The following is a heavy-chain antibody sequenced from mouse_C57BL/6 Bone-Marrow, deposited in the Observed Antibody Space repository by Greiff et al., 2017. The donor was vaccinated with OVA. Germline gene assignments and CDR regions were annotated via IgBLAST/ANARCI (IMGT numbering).Heavy chain of an antibody. CDR3: ARSSPCYY. CDR1: GYTFTSYT. V-gene: IGHV1-4*01. Sequence: QVQLKQSGAELARPGASVKMSCKASGYTFTSYTMHWVKQRPGQGLEWIGYINPSSGYTKYNQKFKDKATLTADKSSSTAYMHLSSPTYEDSAVYYCARSSPCYYWGQGTTLTVST. J-gene: IGHJ2*01. CDR2: INPSSGYT.